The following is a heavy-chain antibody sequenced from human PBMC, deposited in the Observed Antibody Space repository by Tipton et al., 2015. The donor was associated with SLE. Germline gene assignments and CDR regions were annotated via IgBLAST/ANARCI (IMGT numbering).Heavy chain of an antibody. V-gene: IGHV3-30*02. CDR2: IRYDGSNK. CDR3: AKDHPFYYDSSGSGAFDI. Sequence: SLRLSCAASGFTFSSYGMRWVRQAPGKGLEWVAFIRYDGSNKYYADSVKGRFTISRDNSKNTLYLQMNSLRAEDTAVYYCAKDHPFYYDSSGSGAFDIWGQGTMVTVSS. J-gene: IGHJ3*02. D-gene: IGHD3-22*01. CDR1: GFTFSSYG.